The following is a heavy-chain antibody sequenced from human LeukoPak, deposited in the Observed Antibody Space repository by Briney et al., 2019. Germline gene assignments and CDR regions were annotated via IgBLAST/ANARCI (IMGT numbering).Heavy chain of an antibody. CDR1: GGSISSYY. Sequence: PSETLSLTCTVSGGSISSYYWSWIRQPPGKGLEWIGYIYYSGSTNYNPSPKSRVTISVDTSKNQFSLKLSSVTAADTAVYYCARVVYSYGSSFDYWGQGTLVTVSS. V-gene: IGHV4-59*01. J-gene: IGHJ4*02. CDR2: IYYSGST. CDR3: ARVVYSYGSSFDY. D-gene: IGHD5-18*01.